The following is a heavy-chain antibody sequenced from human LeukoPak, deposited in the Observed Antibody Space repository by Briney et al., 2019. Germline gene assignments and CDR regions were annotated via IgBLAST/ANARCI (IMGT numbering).Heavy chain of an antibody. Sequence: SETLSLTCAVYGGSFSGYYWSWIRQPPGKGLEWIGEINHSGSTNYNPSLKSRVTISVDTSKNQFSLKLSSVTAADTAVYYCASGRGGSAPDYWGQGTLVTVSS. CDR2: INHSGST. J-gene: IGHJ4*02. D-gene: IGHD1-26*01. V-gene: IGHV4-34*01. CDR3: ASGRGGSAPDY. CDR1: GGSFSGYY.